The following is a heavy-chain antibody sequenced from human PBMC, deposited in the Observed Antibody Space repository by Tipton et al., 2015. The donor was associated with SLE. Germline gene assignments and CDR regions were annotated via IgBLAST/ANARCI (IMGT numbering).Heavy chain of an antibody. V-gene: IGHV4-59*01. D-gene: IGHD4-11*01. CDR1: GGSISSYY. CDR3: ARGAHSNYPDY. CDR2: IYYSGST. J-gene: IGHJ4*02. Sequence: TLSLTCTVSGGSISSYYWSWIRQPPGKGLEWIGYIYYSGSTNYNPSLKSRVTISVDTSKNQFSLKLSSVTAAGTAVYYCARGAHSNYPDYWGQGTLVTVSS.